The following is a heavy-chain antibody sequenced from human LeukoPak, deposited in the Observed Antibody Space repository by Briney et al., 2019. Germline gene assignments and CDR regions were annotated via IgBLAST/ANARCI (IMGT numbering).Heavy chain of an antibody. D-gene: IGHD3-16*02. V-gene: IGHV3-23*01. CDR3: ARALRDNWFDP. J-gene: IGHJ5*02. CDR2: ISGSGGST. Sequence: PGGSLRLSCAASGFTFSSYAMSWVRQAPGKGLEWVSAISGSGGSTYYADSVKGRFTISRENAKNSMYLQMNSLRAGDTAVYYCARALRDNWFDPWGQGTLVTVSS. CDR1: GFTFSSYA.